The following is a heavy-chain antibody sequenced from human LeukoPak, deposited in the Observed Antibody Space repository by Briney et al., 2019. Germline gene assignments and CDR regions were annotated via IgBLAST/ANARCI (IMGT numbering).Heavy chain of an antibody. CDR2: ISSSGSTI. CDR3: ARALGYYYGSGRDQVYYMDV. V-gene: IGHV3-48*03. D-gene: IGHD3-10*01. J-gene: IGHJ6*03. Sequence: GGSLRLSCAASGFTFSSYEMNWVRQAPGKGLEWVSYISSSGSTIYYADSVKGRFTISRDNAKNTLYLQMNSLRAEDTAVYYCARALGYYYGSGRDQVYYMDVWGKGTTVTISS. CDR1: GFTFSSYE.